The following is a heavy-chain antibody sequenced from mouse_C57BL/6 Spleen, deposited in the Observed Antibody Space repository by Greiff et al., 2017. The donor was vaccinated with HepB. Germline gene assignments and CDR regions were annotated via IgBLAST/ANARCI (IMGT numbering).Heavy chain of an antibody. J-gene: IGHJ2*01. V-gene: IGHV1-5*01. CDR2: IYPGNGDT. Sequence: EVQLQQSGPELAKPGASVKMSCKTSGYAFTSYWMHWVKQRPGQGLEWIGTIYPGNGDTSYNQKFKGKAKLTAVTSASTAYMQLSSLTNEDSAVYYCTGCGDCVFDYWGQGTTLTVSS. CDR1: GYAFTSYW. CDR3: TGCGDCVFDY.